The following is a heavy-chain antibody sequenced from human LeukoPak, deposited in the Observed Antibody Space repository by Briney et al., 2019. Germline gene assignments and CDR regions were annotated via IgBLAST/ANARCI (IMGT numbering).Heavy chain of an antibody. D-gene: IGHD1-26*01. Sequence: GGSLRLSCAASGFTFSDYYMSWIRQAPGKGLEWVSYLSSSGSYTNYADLVKGRCPVSRDNAKNSLYLQMNSLRAEDTAVYYCARTNSGSYDYWGRGTLVTVSS. CDR2: LSSSGSYT. J-gene: IGHJ4*02. CDR3: ARTNSGSYDY. V-gene: IGHV3-11*03. CDR1: GFTFSDYY.